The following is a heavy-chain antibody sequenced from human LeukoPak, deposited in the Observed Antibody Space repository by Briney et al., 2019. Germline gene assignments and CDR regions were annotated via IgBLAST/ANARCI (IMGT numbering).Heavy chain of an antibody. Sequence: PSETLSLTCTVSGGSISSGSYYWSWIRQPAGKGLEWIGRIYTSGSTNYNPSLKSRVTISVDTSKNQFSLKLSSVTAADTAVYYCARDTRRVGAPGAFDIWGQGTMVTVSS. CDR2: IYTSGST. V-gene: IGHV4-61*02. J-gene: IGHJ3*02. D-gene: IGHD1-26*01. CDR1: GGSISSGSYY. CDR3: ARDTRRVGAPGAFDI.